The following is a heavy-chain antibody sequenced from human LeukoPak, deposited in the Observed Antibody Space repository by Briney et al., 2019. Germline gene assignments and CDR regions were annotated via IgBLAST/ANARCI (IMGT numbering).Heavy chain of an antibody. V-gene: IGHV3-21*04. J-gene: IGHJ4*02. CDR1: GFTFSSYS. CDR2: ISSSSSYI. D-gene: IGHD2-15*01. CDR3: AKAALVVVAATTDY. Sequence: GGSLRLSCAASGFTFSSYSMNWVRQAPGKGLEWVSSISSSSSYIYYADSVKGRFTISRDNSKNTLYLQMNSLRAEDTAVYYCAKAALVVVAATTDYWGQGTLVTVSS.